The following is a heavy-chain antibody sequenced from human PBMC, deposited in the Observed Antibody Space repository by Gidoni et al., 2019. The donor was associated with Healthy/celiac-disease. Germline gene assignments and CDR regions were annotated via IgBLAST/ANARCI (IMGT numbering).Heavy chain of an antibody. CDR2: SNHSGRT. CDR3: ARDGRGSGSYGPFDP. Sequence: QVQLQQWGAGLLKPSETLSLTCAVYCGSFSGYYWSWLRQPPGKGLEWIGESNHSGRTNYNPSLKSRVTISVDTSKNQFSLKLSSVTAADTAVYYCARDGRGSGSYGPFDPWGQGTLVTVSS. V-gene: IGHV4-34*01. J-gene: IGHJ5*02. CDR1: CGSFSGYY. D-gene: IGHD3-10*01.